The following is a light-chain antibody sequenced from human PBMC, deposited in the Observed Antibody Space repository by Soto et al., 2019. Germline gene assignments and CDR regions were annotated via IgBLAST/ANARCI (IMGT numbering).Light chain of an antibody. Sequence: DIQMTQSPSSLSASVGDRVTITCRASQSISSYLNWYQQKPGKAPKLLISAASSLQSGVPSRFSGSGSWTDFTLTISSLQPEDFATYYCQQSYSTLWTFGQGTKVDIK. CDR3: QQSYSTLWT. J-gene: IGKJ1*01. CDR1: QSISSY. CDR2: AAS. V-gene: IGKV1-39*01.